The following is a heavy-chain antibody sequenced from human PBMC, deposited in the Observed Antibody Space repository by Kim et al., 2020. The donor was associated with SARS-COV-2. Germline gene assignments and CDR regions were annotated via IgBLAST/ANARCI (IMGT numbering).Heavy chain of an antibody. D-gene: IGHD3-22*01. V-gene: IGHV3-9*01. J-gene: IGHJ3*02. Sequence: DSVKSRFTISRDHAKNALYLQRNNLRAEDTALYYCAKNESSGYYYNAFDIWGQGTMVTVSS. CDR3: AKNESSGYYYNAFDI.